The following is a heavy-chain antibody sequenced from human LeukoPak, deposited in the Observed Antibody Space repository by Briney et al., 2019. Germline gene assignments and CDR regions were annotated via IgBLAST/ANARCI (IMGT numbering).Heavy chain of an antibody. V-gene: IGHV3-7*01. D-gene: IGHD3-3*01. J-gene: IGHJ4*02. CDR1: GLTLSPHW. Sequence: PGGSLRLSCAASGLTLSPHWMSWVRQAPGKGLERLASIKQDGSEKYYVDSVKGRFTISRDNAKNSLYLQMNSLRAEDTAVYYCARDRRITIFGVVVEWGQGTLVTVSS. CDR3: ARDRRITIFGVVVE. CDR2: IKQDGSEK.